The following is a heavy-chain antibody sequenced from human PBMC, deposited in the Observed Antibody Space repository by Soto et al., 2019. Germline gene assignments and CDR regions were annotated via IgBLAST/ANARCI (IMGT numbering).Heavy chain of an antibody. J-gene: IGHJ4*02. CDR2: INPNSGGT. CDR1: GYTFTGYY. CDR3: ARGGCSGGSCYVNAY. Sequence: QVQLVQSGAEVKKPGASVKVSCKASGYTFTGYYMHWVRQAPGQGLEWMGWINPNSGGTNYAQKSHGWVPMTSDTSISTAYMELSRLRSDDTAVYYCARGGCSGGSCYVNAYWGQGTLVTVSS. V-gene: IGHV1-2*04. D-gene: IGHD2-15*01.